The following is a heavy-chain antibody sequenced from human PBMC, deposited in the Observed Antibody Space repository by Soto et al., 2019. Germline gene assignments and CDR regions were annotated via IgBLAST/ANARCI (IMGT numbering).Heavy chain of an antibody. V-gene: IGHV1-69*06. CDR1: GGTFSSYA. CDR3: ARDCAGGSCYFVGYYFDY. Sequence: SVKVSCKASGGTFSSYAISWVRQAPGQGLEWMGGIIPIFGTANYAQKFQGRVTITADKSTSTAYMELSSLRSEDTAAYYCARDCAGGSCYFVGYYFDYWGQGTLVTVSS. D-gene: IGHD2-15*01. J-gene: IGHJ4*02. CDR2: IIPIFGTA.